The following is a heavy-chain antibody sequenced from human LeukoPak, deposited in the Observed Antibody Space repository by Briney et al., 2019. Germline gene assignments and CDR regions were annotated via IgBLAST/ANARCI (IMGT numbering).Heavy chain of an antibody. V-gene: IGHV1-18*04. CDR1: GYTFTGYY. CDR3: ASAAMVGMDV. Sequence: ASVKVSCKASGYTFTGYYMHWVRQAPGQGLEWMGWISAYNGNTNYAQKLQGRVTMTTDTSTSTAYMELRSLRSDDTAVYYCASAAMVGMDVWGQGTTVTVSS. CDR2: ISAYNGNT. J-gene: IGHJ6*02. D-gene: IGHD5-18*01.